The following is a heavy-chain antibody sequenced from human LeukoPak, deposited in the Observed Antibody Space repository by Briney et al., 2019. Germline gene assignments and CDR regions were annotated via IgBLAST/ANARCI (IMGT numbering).Heavy chain of an antibody. D-gene: IGHD3-22*01. CDR2: IYHSGST. J-gene: IGHJ3*02. V-gene: IGHV4-30-2*01. CDR3: ARTLGNYYDSSGYSDAFDI. Sequence: PSETLSLTCAVSGGSISSGGYSWSWIRQPPGEGLEWIGYIYHSGSTYYNPSLKSRVTISVDRSKNQFSLKLSSVTAADTAVYYCARTLGNYYDSSGYSDAFDIWGQGTMVTVSS. CDR1: GGSISSGGYS.